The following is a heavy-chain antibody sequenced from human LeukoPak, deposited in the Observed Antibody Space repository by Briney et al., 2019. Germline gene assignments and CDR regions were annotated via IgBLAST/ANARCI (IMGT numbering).Heavy chain of an antibody. D-gene: IGHD4-23*01. V-gene: IGHV4-30-2*01. Sequence: SQTLSLTCAVSGGSISSGGYSWSWIRQPPGKGLEWIGYIYHSGSTYYNPSLKSRVTISVDRSKNQFSLKLGSVTAADTAVYYCARGGDRWLSGNLDYWGQGTLVTVSS. CDR2: IYHSGST. CDR1: GGSISSGGYS. J-gene: IGHJ4*02. CDR3: ARGGDRWLSGNLDY.